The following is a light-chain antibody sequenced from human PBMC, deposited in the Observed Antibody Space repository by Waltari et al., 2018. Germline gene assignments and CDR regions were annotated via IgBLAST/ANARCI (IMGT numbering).Light chain of an antibody. V-gene: IGLV3-21*04. CDR1: TIGRKS. Sequence: SYVLTHPPSVSVAPGKTARITCGGHTIGRKSVHWYQQKPGQAPVLVIFDDTDRPSGIPAQFSGSNSGNTATLTISRVEAGDEADYYCQVWDSSSVHVVFGGGTKLTVL. CDR3: QVWDSSSVHVV. CDR2: DDT. J-gene: IGLJ2*01.